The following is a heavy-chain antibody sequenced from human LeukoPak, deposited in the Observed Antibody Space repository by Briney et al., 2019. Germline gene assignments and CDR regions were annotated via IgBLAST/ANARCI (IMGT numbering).Heavy chain of an antibody. CDR3: ARSLHYEGHWYFDL. V-gene: IGHV4-30-2*01. CDR1: GGSISSGGYS. CDR2: IYHSGST. Sequence: PSETLSLTCAVSGGSISSGGYSWSWIRQPPGKGLEWIGYIYHSGSTYYNPSLKSRVTISVDRSKNQFSLKLSSVTAADTAVYYYARSLHYEGHWYFDLWGRGTLVTVSS. D-gene: IGHD4-17*01. J-gene: IGHJ2*01.